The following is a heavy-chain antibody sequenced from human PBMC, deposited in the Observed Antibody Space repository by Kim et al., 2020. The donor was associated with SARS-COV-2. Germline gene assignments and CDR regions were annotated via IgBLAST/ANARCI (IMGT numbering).Heavy chain of an antibody. CDR1: GGSISSYY. CDR2: IYYSGST. V-gene: IGHV4-59*08. D-gene: IGHD6-13*01. Sequence: SETLSLTCTVSGGSISSYYWSWIRQPPGKGPEWIGYIYYSGSTNYNPSLKSRVTISVDTSKNQFSLKLSSVTAADTAVYYCAGRIAAYYYYGMDVWGQGTTVTVSS. J-gene: IGHJ6*02. CDR3: AGRIAAYYYYGMDV.